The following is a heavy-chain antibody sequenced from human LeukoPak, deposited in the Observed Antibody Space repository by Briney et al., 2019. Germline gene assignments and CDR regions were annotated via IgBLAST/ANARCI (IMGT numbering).Heavy chain of an antibody. CDR1: GFTFSSYG. Sequence: GGTLRLSCAASGFTFSSYGMHWVRQAPGKGLEWVAVVWYDGNNKYYADSVKGRFTISRDNSTKTLYLQMNSLRAEDTAVYYCTRHTMDVWGQGTTVTVSS. CDR2: VWYDGNNK. J-gene: IGHJ6*01. V-gene: IGHV3-33*08. CDR3: TRHTMDV.